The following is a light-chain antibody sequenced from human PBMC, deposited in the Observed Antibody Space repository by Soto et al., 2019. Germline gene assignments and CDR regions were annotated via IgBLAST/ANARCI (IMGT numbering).Light chain of an antibody. V-gene: IGKV3-20*01. CDR1: QSVSSNY. CDR3: QQHGSSPLT. Sequence: EIVLTQSPGTLSLSPGERATLSCRASQSVSSNYLAWYQQKPGQAPRLLIYAASSRATGIPARFSGSGSGTDFTLTISRLEPEDFAVYYCQQHGSSPLTFGGGTKVEIK. J-gene: IGKJ4*01. CDR2: AAS.